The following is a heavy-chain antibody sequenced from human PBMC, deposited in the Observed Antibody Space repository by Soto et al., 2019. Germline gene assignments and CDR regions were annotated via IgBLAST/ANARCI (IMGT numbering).Heavy chain of an antibody. D-gene: IGHD3-3*01. Sequence: QVQLVQSGAEVKKPGASVKVSCKASGYTFTSYYMHWVRQAPGQGLEWMGIIKPSGGSTSYAQKFQGRVTMTRDTSTSTVYMELSSLRSEDTAVYYCARQNVLRFLEWLLHFDYWGQGTLVTVSS. V-gene: IGHV1-46*01. CDR3: ARQNVLRFLEWLLHFDY. CDR1: GYTFTSYY. CDR2: IKPSGGST. J-gene: IGHJ4*02.